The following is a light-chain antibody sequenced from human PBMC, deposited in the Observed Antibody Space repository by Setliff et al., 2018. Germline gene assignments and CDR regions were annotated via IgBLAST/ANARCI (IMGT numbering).Light chain of an antibody. J-gene: IGLJ1*01. CDR1: SSDIGAGYG. CDR2: GNS. V-gene: IGLV1-40*01. Sequence: VLTQPPSVSGAPGQRVTISCTGTSSDIGAGYGVHWYQQLPGTAPKLLIYGNSNRPSGVPDRFSGSKSGTSASLAIAGLQAEDEADYYCQSYGGSLSGYVFGTGTKGTVL. CDR3: QSYGGSLSGYV.